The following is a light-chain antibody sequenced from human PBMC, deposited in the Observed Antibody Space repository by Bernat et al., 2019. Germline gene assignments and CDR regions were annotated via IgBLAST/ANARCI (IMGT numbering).Light chain of an antibody. V-gene: IGKV1-12*01. CDR3: QQANNFLFP. CDR2: AAS. Sequence: DIQMTQSPSSVSASVGDRVTITCRVSQDISTWLAWYQQKPGKAPKLLIYAASTLQRGVPPRFVGSGSGTDFTLTITSLEPEDLATYYCQQANNFLFPFGPGTKVDL. J-gene: IGKJ3*01. CDR1: QDISTW.